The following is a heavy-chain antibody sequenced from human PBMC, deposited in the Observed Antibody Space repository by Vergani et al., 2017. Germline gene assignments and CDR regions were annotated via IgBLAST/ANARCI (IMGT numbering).Heavy chain of an antibody. CDR3: AKGVYCSSTSCYEGRGYYYGMGV. J-gene: IGHJ6*02. Sequence: LVESGGGVVQPGGSLRLSCAASGFTFSSYAMSWVRQVPGKGLEWVSGISGSGGNTYYANSVKGRFTISRDNSKNTLYLQMNSLRADDTAVYYCAKGVYCSSTSCYEGRGYYYGMGVWGQGTTVTFSS. D-gene: IGHD2-2*01. CDR2: ISGSGGNT. CDR1: GFTFSSYA. V-gene: IGHV3-23*04.